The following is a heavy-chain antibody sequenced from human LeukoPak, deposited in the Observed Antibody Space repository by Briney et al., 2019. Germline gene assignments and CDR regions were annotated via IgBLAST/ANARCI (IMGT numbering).Heavy chain of an antibody. V-gene: IGHV4-59*11. D-gene: IGHD3-10*01. Sequence: PSETLSLTCTVSRGSLSSHSWSWIRQPPGKGLDWIGSVSYSGSTKYNPSLESRVSMSVDTSKDQFSLRLSSVTAADTAFYYCARATGGLTLFDYWGQGTPVTVSS. J-gene: IGHJ4*02. CDR2: VSYSGST. CDR3: ARATGGLTLFDY. CDR1: RGSLSSHS.